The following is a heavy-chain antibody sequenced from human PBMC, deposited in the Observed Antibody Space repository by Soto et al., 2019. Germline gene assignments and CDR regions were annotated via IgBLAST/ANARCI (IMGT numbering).Heavy chain of an antibody. CDR1: GGSSSSYY. V-gene: IGHV4-59*01. J-gene: IGHJ3*02. CDR3: ARYGRRDGYNFRAWAFDI. D-gene: IGHD5-12*01. CDR2: IYYSGST. Sequence: SETLSLTCTVSGGSSSSYYWSWIRQPPGKGLEWIGYIYYSGSTNYNPSLKSRVTISVDTSKNQFSLKLSSVTAADTAVYYCARYGRRDGYNFRAWAFDIWGQGTMVTVSS.